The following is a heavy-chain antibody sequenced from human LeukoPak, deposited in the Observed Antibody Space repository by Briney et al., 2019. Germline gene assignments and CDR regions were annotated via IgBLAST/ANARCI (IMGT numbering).Heavy chain of an antibody. J-gene: IGHJ4*02. CDR2: IYNSGS. Sequence: SGTLSLTCDVSGGSITQTNYWTWVRQPPGKGLEWIGYIYNSGSNYNPSLKSRVTISVDTSKSQFSLKLSSVTAADTAVYYCARGGREQWPYYFDHWGQGTLVTVSS. V-gene: IGHV4-59*01. D-gene: IGHD6-19*01. CDR1: GGSITQTNY. CDR3: ARGGREQWPYYFDH.